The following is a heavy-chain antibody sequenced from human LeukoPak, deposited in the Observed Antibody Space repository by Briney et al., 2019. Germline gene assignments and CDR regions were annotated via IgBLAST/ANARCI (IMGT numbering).Heavy chain of an antibody. V-gene: IGHV1-18*01. CDR3: ARVRHCSSTSCYRENWFDP. CDR2: ISAYNGNT. J-gene: IGHJ5*02. CDR1: GYTFTSYG. D-gene: IGHD2-2*01. Sequence: ASVKVSCKASGYTFTSYGISWMRQAPGQGLEWMGWISAYNGNTNYAQKLQGRVTMTTDTSTSTAYMELRSLRSDDTAVYYCARVRHCSSTSCYRENWFDPWGQGTLVTVSS.